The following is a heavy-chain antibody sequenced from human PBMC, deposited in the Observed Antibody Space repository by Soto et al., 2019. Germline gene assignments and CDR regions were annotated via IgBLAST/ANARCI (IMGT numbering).Heavy chain of an antibody. Sequence: QVQLVESGGGVVQPGRSLRLSCAASGFTFSNYGMHWVRQAPGKGLEWVAVMWYDGSNAYYADSVQGRFTITRDNSKNTLYLQMNSLRAEDTALYYCARGLIGMDGMDVWGQGTTVIVFS. CDR3: ARGLIGMDGMDV. V-gene: IGHV3-33*01. CDR2: MWYDGSNA. J-gene: IGHJ6*02. D-gene: IGHD3-16*01. CDR1: GFTFSNYG.